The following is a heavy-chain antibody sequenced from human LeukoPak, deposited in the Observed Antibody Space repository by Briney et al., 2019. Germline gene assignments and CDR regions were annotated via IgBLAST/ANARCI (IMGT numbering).Heavy chain of an antibody. Sequence: ASLKVSCKVSGYTLTELSMHWVRQAPGKGLEWMGGYDPEDGETIYAQKFQGRVTMTEDTSTDTAYMELSSLRSEDTAVYYCVGVTMVRGVFDYWGQGTLVTVSS. CDR1: GYTLTELS. CDR3: VGVTMVRGVFDY. D-gene: IGHD3-10*01. CDR2: YDPEDGET. V-gene: IGHV1-24*01. J-gene: IGHJ4*02.